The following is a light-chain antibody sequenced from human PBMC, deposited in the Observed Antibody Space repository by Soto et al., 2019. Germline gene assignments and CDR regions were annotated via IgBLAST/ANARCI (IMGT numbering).Light chain of an antibody. CDR3: QQFNNYPLT. Sequence: AIQLTQSPSSLPASVGDRVTITCRASQGVSSSLAWYQQKPGTAPKLLIYDASDLETGVPTRYSGIGSGTDFTLIISILQPEDFATYYCQQFNNYPLTFGQGTRLEIK. CDR1: QGVSSS. CDR2: DAS. V-gene: IGKV1D-13*01. J-gene: IGKJ5*01.